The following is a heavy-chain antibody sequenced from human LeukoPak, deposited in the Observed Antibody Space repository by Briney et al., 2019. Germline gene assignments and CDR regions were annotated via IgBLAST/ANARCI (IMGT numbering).Heavy chain of an antibody. Sequence: ASVKASCKASGYAFTSNYIHWVRQAPGQGLEWMGMIYPRDGSTSYAQKFQGRVTVTRDTSTSTVHMELSGLRSEDTAVYYCARDQEGFDYWGQGTLVTVSS. CDR1: GYAFTSNY. CDR2: IYPRDGST. J-gene: IGHJ4*02. V-gene: IGHV1-46*01. CDR3: ARDQEGFDY.